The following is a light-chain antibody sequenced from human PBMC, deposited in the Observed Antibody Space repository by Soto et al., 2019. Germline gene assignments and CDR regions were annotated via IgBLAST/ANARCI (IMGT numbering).Light chain of an antibody. Sequence: IQMTQSPSSLSASVGDRVTITCRASQAIRNDLGWYQQKPGKAPKLLINAASSLQSGVPSRFSGSGSGTAFTLTITSLQPEDFATYFCLQDYNYPRTFGQGTKVEIK. CDR1: QAIRND. J-gene: IGKJ1*01. CDR3: LQDYNYPRT. V-gene: IGKV1-6*02. CDR2: AAS.